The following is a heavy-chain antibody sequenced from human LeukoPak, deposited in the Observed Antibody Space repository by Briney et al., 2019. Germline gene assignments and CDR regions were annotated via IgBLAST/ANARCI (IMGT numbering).Heavy chain of an antibody. D-gene: IGHD6-19*01. CDR2: ISWNSGSI. CDR1: GFTLDDYA. J-gene: IGHJ4*02. Sequence: SGRSLRLSCAASGFTLDDYAMHWVRQAPGKGLEWVSGISWNSGSIGYADSVKGRFTISRDNAKNSLYLQMNSLRAEDTALYYCAKDASVAGSVFDYWGQGTLVTVSS. V-gene: IGHV3-9*01. CDR3: AKDASVAGSVFDY.